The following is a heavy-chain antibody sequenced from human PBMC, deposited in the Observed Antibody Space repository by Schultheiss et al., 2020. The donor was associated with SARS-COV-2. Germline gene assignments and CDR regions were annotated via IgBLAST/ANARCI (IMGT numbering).Heavy chain of an antibody. D-gene: IGHD5-24*01. CDR1: GGSFSGYY. CDR2: INHSGST. Sequence: SQTLSLTCAVYGGSFSGYYWSWIRQPPGKGLEWIGEINHSGSTNYNPSLKSRVTISVDTSKNQFSLKLSSVTAADTAVYYCARGRSFPRRDGYNSIGYWGQGTLVTVSS. V-gene: IGHV4-34*01. J-gene: IGHJ4*02. CDR3: ARGRSFPRRDGYNSIGY.